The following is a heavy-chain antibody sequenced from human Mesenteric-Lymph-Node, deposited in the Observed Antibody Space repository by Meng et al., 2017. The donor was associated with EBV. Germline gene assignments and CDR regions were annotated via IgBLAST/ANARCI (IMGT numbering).Heavy chain of an antibody. V-gene: IGHV1-3*01. J-gene: IGHJ5*02. D-gene: IGHD3-22*01. CDR2: INVGNGDT. CDR1: GYTFTSYA. CDR3: ARDSTGDSRRFDP. Sequence: VQVVQFGAEGKKPGASVKVSCEASGYTFTSYAMHWVRQAPGQRLEWMGWINVGNGDTKYSQKFHGRVTITRDTSATTAYMELRSLTSEDTAVYYCARDSTGDSRRFDPWGQGTLVTVSS.